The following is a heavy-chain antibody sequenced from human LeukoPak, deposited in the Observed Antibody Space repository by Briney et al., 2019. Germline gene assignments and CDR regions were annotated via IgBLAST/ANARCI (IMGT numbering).Heavy chain of an antibody. V-gene: IGHV1-2*02. CDR1: GYTFTGYY. CDR2: INPNSGGT. CDR3: ARHLDSQAFVY. Sequence: ASVKVSCKTSGYTFTGYYMHWVRQAPGQGLEWLGWINPNSGGTNYAQRFQGRVTMTRDTSISTAYMELSRLRSDDTAVYYCARHLDSQAFVYWGQGTLVTVSS. D-gene: IGHD2-15*01. J-gene: IGHJ4*02.